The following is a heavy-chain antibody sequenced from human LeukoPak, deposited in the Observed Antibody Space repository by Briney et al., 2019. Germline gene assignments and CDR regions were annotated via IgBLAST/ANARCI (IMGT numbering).Heavy chain of an antibody. CDR2: VYYSGTT. CDR3: AIRPLRSSWDSFDY. D-gene: IGHD6-13*01. J-gene: IGHJ4*02. V-gene: IGHV4-59*01. CDR1: GGSISSFY. Sequence: SETLSLTCTVSGGSISSFYCSWIRQPPGKGLEWIGCVYYSGTTNYNPSLKSRVTISGDTSKNQFSLKLNSVTAADTAVYYCAIRPLRSSWDSFDYWGQGALVTVSS.